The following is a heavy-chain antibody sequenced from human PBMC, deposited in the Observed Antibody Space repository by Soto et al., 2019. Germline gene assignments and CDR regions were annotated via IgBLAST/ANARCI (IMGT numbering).Heavy chain of an antibody. Sequence: ASVKVSCKASGYTFTGHYIHWVRQAPGQGPEWMGEIGPASGDTRYAQKFQGRVTMTRDTSITTVYVELNNLSTDDTAVYYCGRGRSWQLVVFNWGQGTPVTVSS. J-gene: IGHJ4*02. V-gene: IGHV1-2*02. CDR2: IGPASGDT. D-gene: IGHD3-10*01. CDR3: GRGRSWQLVVFN. CDR1: GYTFTGHY.